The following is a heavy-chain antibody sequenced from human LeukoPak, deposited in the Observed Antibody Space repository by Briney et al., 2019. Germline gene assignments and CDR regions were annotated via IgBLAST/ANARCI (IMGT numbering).Heavy chain of an antibody. V-gene: IGHV1-69*13. D-gene: IGHD2-8*01. Sequence: GASVKVSCKASGGTFSSYAISWVRQAPGQGLEWMGGIIPIFGTANYAQKFQGRVTITADESTSTAYMELSSLRSEDTAVYYCAAVMADDAFDIWGQGTMVTVSS. J-gene: IGHJ3*02. CDR1: GGTFSSYA. CDR3: AAVMADDAFDI. CDR2: IIPIFGTA.